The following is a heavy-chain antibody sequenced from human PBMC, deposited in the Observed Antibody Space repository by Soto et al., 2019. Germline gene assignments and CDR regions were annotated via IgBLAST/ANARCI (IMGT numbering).Heavy chain of an antibody. CDR2: IYYSGST. D-gene: IGHD3-3*01. CDR1: GGSISSGDYY. Sequence: PSETLSLTCTVSGGSISSGDYYWSWIRQPPGKGLEWIGYIYYSGSTYYNPSLKSRVTISVDTSKNQFSLKLSSVTAADMAVYYCAGCRDFWSGYCNWFDPWGQGTLVTVSS. CDR3: AGCRDFWSGYCNWFDP. V-gene: IGHV4-30-4*01. J-gene: IGHJ5*02.